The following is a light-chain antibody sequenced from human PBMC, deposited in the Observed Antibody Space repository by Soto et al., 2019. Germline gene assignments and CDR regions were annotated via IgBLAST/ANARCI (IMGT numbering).Light chain of an antibody. CDR3: QHHDHRPPLS. CDR2: DAS. Sequence: DIQMTQSPSSLSASVGDRVTITCQASQDIRNYLNWYQQKPGKAPNLLIYDASNLRAGVPSRFSGSGSGTEFTFTISSLQPEDIATYYCQHHDHRPPLSFGGGTKVEIK. V-gene: IGKV1-33*01. J-gene: IGKJ4*01. CDR1: QDIRNY.